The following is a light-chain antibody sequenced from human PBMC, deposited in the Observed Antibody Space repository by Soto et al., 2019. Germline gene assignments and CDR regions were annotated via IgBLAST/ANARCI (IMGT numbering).Light chain of an antibody. Sequence: EIVLTQSPAALSLSPGDRATLSCTASQSARSFLAWYQQKPGQAPRLLIYDASKRATGIPARFSGSGSGTNFTLTIISLEPEDFAVYYCQQRGEWPPGATFGQGTRLEIK. V-gene: IGKV3-11*01. J-gene: IGKJ5*01. CDR2: DAS. CDR1: QSARSF. CDR3: QQRGEWPPGAT.